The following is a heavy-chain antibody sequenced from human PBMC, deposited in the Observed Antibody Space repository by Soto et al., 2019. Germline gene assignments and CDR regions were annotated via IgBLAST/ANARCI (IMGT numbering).Heavy chain of an antibody. CDR2: IYPGDSDT. CDR1: GYSFTSYW. Sequence: PGESLKISCKGSGYSFTSYWIGWVRQMPGKGLEWMGIIYPGDSDTRYSPSFQGQVTISADKSISTAYLQWSSLKASDTAMYYCARHWSHYDFWSGYYDPYYFDYWGQGTLVTVSS. CDR3: ARHWSHYDFWSGYYDPYYFDY. J-gene: IGHJ4*02. D-gene: IGHD3-3*01. V-gene: IGHV5-51*01.